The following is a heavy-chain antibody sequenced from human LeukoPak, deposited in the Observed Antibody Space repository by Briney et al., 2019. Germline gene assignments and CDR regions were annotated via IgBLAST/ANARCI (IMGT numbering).Heavy chain of an antibody. CDR1: GYTFTSYG. CDR2: ISAYNGNT. CDR3: AREIGGGSGSYSDAFDI. D-gene: IGHD3-10*01. V-gene: IGHV1-18*01. J-gene: IGHJ3*02. Sequence: GASVKVSCKASGYTFTSYGISRVRQAPGQGLEWMGWISAYNGNTNYAQKLQGRVTMTTDTSTSTAYMELRSLRSDDTAVYYCAREIGGGSGSYSDAFDIWGQGTMVTVSS.